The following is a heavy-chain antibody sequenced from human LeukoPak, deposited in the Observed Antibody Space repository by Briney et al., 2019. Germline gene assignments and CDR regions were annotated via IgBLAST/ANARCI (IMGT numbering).Heavy chain of an antibody. CDR2: ISRSSDTI. CDR3: AKGSSAPDY. Sequence: PGGSLRLSCAASGFTFSGYTMNWVRQAPGKGLECISYISRSSDTIYYADSVKGRFTISRDNAKNSVYLQMNSLRDQDTAVYYCAKGSSAPDYWGQGTLVTVSS. CDR1: GFTFSGYT. D-gene: IGHD6-25*01. J-gene: IGHJ4*02. V-gene: IGHV3-48*02.